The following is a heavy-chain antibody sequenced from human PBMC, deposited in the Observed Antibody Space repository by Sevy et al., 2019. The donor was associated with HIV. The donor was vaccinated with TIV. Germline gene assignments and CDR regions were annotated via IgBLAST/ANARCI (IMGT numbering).Heavy chain of an antibody. D-gene: IGHD6-13*01. CDR1: GFTFSSSS. CDR3: AIVVSLGY. Sequence: GGSLRLSCAASGFTFSSSSMTWVRQAPGKGLEWVATISQGGSEEYYVDSVKGRFTISRDNAKNSLYLQMNSLSAVDTAVCVCAIVVSLGYWGQGTLVTVSS. V-gene: IGHV3-7*01. J-gene: IGHJ4*02. CDR2: ISQGGSEE.